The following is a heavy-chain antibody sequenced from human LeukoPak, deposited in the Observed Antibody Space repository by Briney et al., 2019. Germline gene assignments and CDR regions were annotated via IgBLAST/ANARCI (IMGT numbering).Heavy chain of an antibody. CDR3: TKLYCSSTSCPDV. CDR2: IRSKANSYAT. CDR1: GFTFSGSA. J-gene: IGHJ6*04. Sequence: PGGSLRLSCAASGFTFSGSAMHWVRQASGKGLEWVGRIRSKANSYATAYAASVKGRFTISRDDSKNTAYLQMNSLKTEDTAVYYCTKLYCSSTSCPDVWGKGTTVTVSS. D-gene: IGHD2-2*01. V-gene: IGHV3-73*01.